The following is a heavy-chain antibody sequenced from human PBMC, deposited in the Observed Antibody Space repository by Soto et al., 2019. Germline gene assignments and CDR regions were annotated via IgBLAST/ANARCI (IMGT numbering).Heavy chain of an antibody. CDR1: GFTFSSCA. J-gene: IGHJ5*02. Sequence: GGSLRLSCAASGFTFSSCAMSWVRQAPGKGLEWVSAISGSGGSTYYADSVKGRFTISRDNSKNTLYLQMNSLRAEDTAVYYCAKXSETYYYDSSGYLNWFDPWGQGTLVTVS. CDR2: ISGSGGST. V-gene: IGHV3-23*01. D-gene: IGHD3-22*01. CDR3: AKXSETYYYDSSGYLNWFDP.